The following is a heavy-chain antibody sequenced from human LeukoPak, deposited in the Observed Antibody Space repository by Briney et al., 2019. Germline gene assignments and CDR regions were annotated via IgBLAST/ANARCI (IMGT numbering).Heavy chain of an antibody. CDR1: GGSFSGYY. J-gene: IGHJ5*02. D-gene: IGHD5-12*01. Sequence: ASETLSLTCAVYGGSFSGYYWSWIRQPPGKGLEWIGEINHSGSTNYNPSLKSRVTISVDTSKNQFSLKLSSVTAADTAVYYCARGRRRVQLRNWFDPWGQGTLVTVSS. CDR2: INHSGST. CDR3: ARGRRRVQLRNWFDP. V-gene: IGHV4-34*01.